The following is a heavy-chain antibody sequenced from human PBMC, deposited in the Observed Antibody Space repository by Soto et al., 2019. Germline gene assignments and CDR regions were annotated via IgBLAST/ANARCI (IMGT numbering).Heavy chain of an antibody. V-gene: IGHV6-1*01. CDR1: GESVSSNSAA. CDR2: TYYRSKWYN. Sequence: SQTLSLTCAISGESVSSNSAAWNWIRQSPSRGLEWLGRTYYRSKWYNDYAVSVKSRITINPDTSKNQFSLQLNSVTPEDTAVYYCAREEILNGYYRNYCYYYMDVWGKGTTVTVSS. D-gene: IGHD3-9*01. J-gene: IGHJ6*03. CDR3: AREEILNGYYRNYCYYYMDV.